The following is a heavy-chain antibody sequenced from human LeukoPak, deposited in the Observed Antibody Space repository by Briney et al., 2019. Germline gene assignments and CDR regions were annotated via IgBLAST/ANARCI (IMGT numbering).Heavy chain of an antibody. Sequence: PGGSLRLSCIASGFTVSSNYMSWVRQAPGKGLEWIGYIYHSGSTYYNPSLKSRVTISVDRSKNQFSLKLSSVTAADTAVYYCARGVGGFLEWLPPGYFDYWGQGTLVTVSS. J-gene: IGHJ4*02. CDR3: ARGVGGFLEWLPPGYFDY. CDR1: GFTVSSNY. D-gene: IGHD3-3*01. CDR2: IYHSGST. V-gene: IGHV4-59*02.